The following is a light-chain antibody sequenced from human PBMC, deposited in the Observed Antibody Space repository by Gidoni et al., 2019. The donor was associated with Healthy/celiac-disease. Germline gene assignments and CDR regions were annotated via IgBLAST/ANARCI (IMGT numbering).Light chain of an antibody. CDR2: GAS. CDR1: QSVSSN. V-gene: IGKV3-15*01. J-gene: IGKJ5*01. Sequence: EIVMTQSPATLSVSPGERATLSCRASQSVSSNLAWYQQNPGQALRLLIYGASTRATGIPARFSGSVSGTEFTLTISSLQSEDFAVYYCQQYNNWPPITFGQXARLEIQ. CDR3: QQYNNWPPIT.